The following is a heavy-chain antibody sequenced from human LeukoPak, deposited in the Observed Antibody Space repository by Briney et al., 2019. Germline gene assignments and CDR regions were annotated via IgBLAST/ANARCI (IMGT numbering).Heavy chain of an antibody. J-gene: IGHJ4*02. CDR2: IWYDGSNK. D-gene: IGHD5-18*01. V-gene: IGHV3-33*01. CDR3: ARGGIQLWSDY. Sequence: GGSLRLSCAASGFTFSSYGMHWVRQAPGKGLEWVAVIWYDGSNKYYADSVKGRFTISRDNSKNTLYLQMNSLRAEDTAVYYCARGGIQLWSDYWGQGTLVTVSS. CDR1: GFTFSSYG.